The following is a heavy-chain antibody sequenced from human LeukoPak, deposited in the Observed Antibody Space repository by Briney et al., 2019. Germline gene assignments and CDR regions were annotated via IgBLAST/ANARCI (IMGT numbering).Heavy chain of an antibody. Sequence: GGSLRLSCAASGFTVSSYYMSWVRQAPGKGLGWVSVVYSGGGTYYADSVKGRFTISRDISKNTLYLRMNSLRGEDTAMYYCARLLEFSGAFDIWGQGTMVTVSS. CDR2: VYSGGGT. CDR3: ARLLEFSGAFDI. J-gene: IGHJ3*02. V-gene: IGHV3-53*01. CDR1: GFTVSSYY. D-gene: IGHD3-3*01.